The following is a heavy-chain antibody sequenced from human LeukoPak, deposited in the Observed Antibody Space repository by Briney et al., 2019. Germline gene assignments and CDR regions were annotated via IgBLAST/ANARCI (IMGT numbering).Heavy chain of an antibody. J-gene: IGHJ4*02. V-gene: IGHV4-59*12. D-gene: IGHD3-16*02. CDR2: LYYSGST. Sequence: SETLSLTCTVSGGSISSYYWSWIRQPPGKGLEWIGYLYYSGSTNYNPSLKSRVTISVDTSKNQFSLKLSSVTAADTAVYYCARDQSGYDYVWGSYRYTLFDYWGQGTLVTVSS. CDR3: ARDQSGYDYVWGSYRYTLFDY. CDR1: GGSISSYY.